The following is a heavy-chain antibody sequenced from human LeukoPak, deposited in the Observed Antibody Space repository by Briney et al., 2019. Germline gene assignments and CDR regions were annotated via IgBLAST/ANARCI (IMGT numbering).Heavy chain of an antibody. V-gene: IGHV4-34*01. D-gene: IGHD1-26*01. J-gene: IGHJ3*02. Sequence: PSETLSLTCAVYGGSFSGYYWSWIRQPPGKGLEWIGEINHSGSTNYNSSLKSRVTISVDTSKNQFSLKLSSVTAADTAVYYCATDPTYSGSYWEGAFDIWGQGTMVTVSS. CDR1: GGSFSGYY. CDR2: INHSGST. CDR3: ATDPTYSGSYWEGAFDI.